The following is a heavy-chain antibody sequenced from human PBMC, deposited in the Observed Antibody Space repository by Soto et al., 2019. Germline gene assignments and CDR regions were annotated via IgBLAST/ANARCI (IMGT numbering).Heavy chain of an antibody. J-gene: IGHJ4*02. CDR2: IDPSDSQT. CDR1: GYSFAGYG. D-gene: IGHD3-22*01. V-gene: IGHV5-10-1*01. CDR3: ARQIYDSDTGPNFQYYFDS. Sequence: GESLKISCQGSGYSFAGYGITWVRQKPGKDLEWMGRIDPSDSQTYYSPSFRGHVTISVTKSITTVFLQWSSLRASDTAMYYCARQIYDSDTGPNFQYYFDSWGQGTPVTVSS.